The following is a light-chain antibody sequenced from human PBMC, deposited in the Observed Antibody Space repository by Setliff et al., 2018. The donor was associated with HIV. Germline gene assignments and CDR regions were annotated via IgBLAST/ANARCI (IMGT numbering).Light chain of an antibody. J-gene: IGKJ1*01. V-gene: IGKV4-1*01. Sequence: DIVMTQSPDSLAVSLGERATINCKSSQSVLYSSNNKNYLAWYPQKPGQPPKLLIYWASTRESGVPDRFSGSGSGTDFTLTISSLQAEDVAVYYCQQYYSTPWTFGQGTRWISN. CDR2: WAS. CDR1: QSVLYSSNNKNY. CDR3: QQYYSTPWT.